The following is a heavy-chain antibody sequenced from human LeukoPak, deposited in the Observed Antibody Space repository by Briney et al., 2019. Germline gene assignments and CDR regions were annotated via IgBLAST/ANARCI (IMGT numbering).Heavy chain of an antibody. Sequence: GGSLRLSCAASGFTFSSYSMTWVRQAPGKGLEWVSSMSSGSGYIYYADSVRGRFTISRDNAKNSLYLLMNSLRAEDTAVYYCARDRPTGASRLFVVQWGQGTLVTVSS. CDR1: GFTFSSYS. D-gene: IGHD3-3*01. J-gene: IGHJ4*02. V-gene: IGHV3-21*01. CDR3: ARDRPTGASRLFVVQ. CDR2: MSSGSGYI.